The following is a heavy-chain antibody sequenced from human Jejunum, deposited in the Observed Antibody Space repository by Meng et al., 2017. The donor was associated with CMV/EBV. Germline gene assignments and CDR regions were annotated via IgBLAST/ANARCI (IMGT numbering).Heavy chain of an antibody. Sequence: CAASGFSIGVYSKNWVRQAPGKGLEWLSYIDSFSSTMYYTDSIKGRFTISRDNAKNSLYLQMNSLSAEDTAVYYCARSTTVTDFDSWGQGTLVTVSS. D-gene: IGHD4-11*01. CDR2: IDSFSSTM. CDR1: GFSIGVYS. J-gene: IGHJ4*02. CDR3: ARSTTVTDFDS. V-gene: IGHV3-48*01.